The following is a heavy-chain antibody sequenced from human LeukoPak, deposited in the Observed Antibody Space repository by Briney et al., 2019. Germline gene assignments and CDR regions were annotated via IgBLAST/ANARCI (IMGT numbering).Heavy chain of an antibody. Sequence: GGSLRLSCAASGFSVSAYGMNWVRQAPGKGPVWVSRIKSDGSSTRFADSVQGRFTISRDNGKNTVYLQMNSLRAEDTAVYYCARGGDTSNWYPGYFDYWGQGALVTVSS. CDR1: GFSVSAYG. D-gene: IGHD6-13*01. CDR2: IKSDGSST. J-gene: IGHJ4*02. V-gene: IGHV3-74*01. CDR3: ARGGDTSNWYPGYFDY.